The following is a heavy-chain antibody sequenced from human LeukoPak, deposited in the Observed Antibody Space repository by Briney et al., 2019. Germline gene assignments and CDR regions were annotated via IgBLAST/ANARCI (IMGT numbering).Heavy chain of an antibody. Sequence: PGGSLRLSCTASGFTFSSYVIHWDRQAPGKGLEWVAVISYDGRNKYYADSVKGRFTISRDNSKNTLNLQMDSLRTEDTAVYYCARDRTSTIAVAGTVDNWGQGTLVIVSS. CDR1: GFTFSSYV. D-gene: IGHD6-19*01. J-gene: IGHJ4*02. CDR2: ISYDGRNK. CDR3: ARDRTSTIAVAGTVDN. V-gene: IGHV3-30*03.